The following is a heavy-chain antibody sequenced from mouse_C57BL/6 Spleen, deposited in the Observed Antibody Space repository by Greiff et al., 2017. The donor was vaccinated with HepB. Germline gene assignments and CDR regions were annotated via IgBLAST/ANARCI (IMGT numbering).Heavy chain of an antibody. D-gene: IGHD2-4*01. CDR3: ARTGIYYEYYYAMDY. V-gene: IGHV14-2*01. J-gene: IGHJ4*01. Sequence: DVKLQESGAELVKPGASVKLSCTASGFNIKDYYMHWVKQRTEQGLEWIGRIDPEDGETKYAPKFQGKATITADTSSHTAYLQLSSLTSEDTAVYYCARTGIYYEYYYAMDYWGQGTSVTVSS. CDR2: IDPEDGET. CDR1: GFNIKDYY.